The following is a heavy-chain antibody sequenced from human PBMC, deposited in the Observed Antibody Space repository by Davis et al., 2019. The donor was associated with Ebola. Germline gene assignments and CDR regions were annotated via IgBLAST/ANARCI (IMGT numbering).Heavy chain of an antibody. J-gene: IGHJ5*02. CDR3: ARVDRGYCSSTSCLKQLMMYNWFDP. CDR2: ISAYNGNT. CDR1: GYTFTSYG. V-gene: IGHV1-18*01. D-gene: IGHD2-2*01. Sequence: ASVKVSCKASGYTFTSYGISWVRQAPGQGLEWMGWISAYNGNTNYAQKLQGRVTMTTDTSTSTAYMELRSLRSYDTAVYYCARVDRGYCSSTSCLKQLMMYNWFDPWGQGTLVTVSS.